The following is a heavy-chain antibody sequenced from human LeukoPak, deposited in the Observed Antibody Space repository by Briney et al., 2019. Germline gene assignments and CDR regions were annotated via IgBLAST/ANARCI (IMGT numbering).Heavy chain of an antibody. CDR1: GFTLSSYA. J-gene: IGHJ4*02. D-gene: IGHD6-13*01. V-gene: IGHV3-74*01. CDR2: INSDGSST. Sequence: PGGSLRLSCAASGFTLSSYAMSWVRQAPGKGLVWVSRINSDGSSTSYADSVKGRFTISRDNAKNTLYLQMNSLRAEDTAVYYCARDPFVAASAPDYWGQGTLVTVSS. CDR3: ARDPFVAASAPDY.